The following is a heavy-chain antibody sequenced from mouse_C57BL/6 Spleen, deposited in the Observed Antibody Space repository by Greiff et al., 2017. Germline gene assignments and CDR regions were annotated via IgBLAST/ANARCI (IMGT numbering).Heavy chain of an antibody. V-gene: IGHV1-82*01. Sequence: QVQLQQSGPELVKPGASVKISCKASGYAFSSSWMNWVKQRPGKGLEWIGRIYPGDGDTNYNGKFKGKATLTADKSSSTAYMQLSSLTSEDSAVYFCARDYGNYPWYFDVWGTGTTVTVSS. J-gene: IGHJ1*03. D-gene: IGHD2-1*01. CDR3: ARDYGNYPWYFDV. CDR1: GYAFSSSW. CDR2: IYPGDGDT.